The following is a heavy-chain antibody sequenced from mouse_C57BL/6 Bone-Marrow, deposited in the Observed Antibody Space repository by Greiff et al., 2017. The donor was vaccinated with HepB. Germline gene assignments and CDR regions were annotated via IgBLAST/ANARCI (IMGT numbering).Heavy chain of an antibody. V-gene: IGHV3-6*01. Sequence: DVQLQESGPGLVKPSQSLSLTCSVTGYSITSGYYWNWIRQLPGNKLEWMGYISYDGSNNYNPSLKNRISITRDTSKNQCFLKLNSVTTEDTATYYCAARLRGYAMDYWGQGASVTVSS. CDR2: ISYDGSN. D-gene: IGHD3-1*01. CDR3: AARLRGYAMDY. J-gene: IGHJ4*01. CDR1: GYSITSGYY.